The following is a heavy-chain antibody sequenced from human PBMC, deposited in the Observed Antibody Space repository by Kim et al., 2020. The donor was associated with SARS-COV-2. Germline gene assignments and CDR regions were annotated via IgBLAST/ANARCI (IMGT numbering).Heavy chain of an antibody. Sequence: SETLSLTCTVSGGSISSYYWSWIRQPPGKGLEWIGYIYYSGSTNYNPSLKSRVTISVDTSKNQFSLKLSSVTAADTAVYYCARDRRSIGYYGSGSYRVYYYGMDVWGQGTTVTVSS. CDR2: IYYSGST. D-gene: IGHD3-10*01. CDR3: ARDRRSIGYYGSGSYRVYYYGMDV. J-gene: IGHJ6*02. CDR1: GGSISSYY. V-gene: IGHV4-59*01.